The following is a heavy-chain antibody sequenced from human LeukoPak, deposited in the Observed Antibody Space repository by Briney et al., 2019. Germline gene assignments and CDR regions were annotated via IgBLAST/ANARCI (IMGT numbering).Heavy chain of an antibody. Sequence: ASVKVFCKASGYTFTSYGISWVRQAPGQGLEWMGWISAYNGDTNYAQKLQGRVTMTTDTSTSTAYMELRSLRSDDTAVYYCARDHSPYNYGYWGQGTLVTVSS. J-gene: IGHJ4*02. D-gene: IGHD2-21*01. CDR1: GYTFTSYG. CDR2: ISAYNGDT. V-gene: IGHV1-18*01. CDR3: ARDHSPYNYGY.